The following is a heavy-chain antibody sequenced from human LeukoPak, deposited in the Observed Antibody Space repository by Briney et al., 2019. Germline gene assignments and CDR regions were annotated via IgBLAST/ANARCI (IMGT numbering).Heavy chain of an antibody. V-gene: IGHV3-33*01. J-gene: IGHJ6*02. CDR3: ARADYYYDSRGYYRYYGMDV. CDR1: GFTFSTYG. Sequence: GGSLRLSCAASGFTFSTYGMHWVRQAPGKGLEWVAVIWYDGSNKYYADSVKGRFTISRDNSKNTLYLQMNSLRAEDTAVYYCARADYYYDSRGYYRYYGMDVWGQGTTVTVSS. D-gene: IGHD3-22*01. CDR2: IWYDGSNK.